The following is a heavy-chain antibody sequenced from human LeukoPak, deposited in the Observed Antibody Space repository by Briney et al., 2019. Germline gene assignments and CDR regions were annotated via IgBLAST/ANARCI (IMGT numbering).Heavy chain of an antibody. CDR1: GGSISSYY. J-gene: IGHJ4*02. CDR3: ARGDAWGYFDY. Sequence: SETLSLTCTVSGGSISSYYWSWIRQPPGKGLEWIGNIKYSGSTNYNPSLKRRVTISVDTSTNQFSLKLSSVTAADAAVYYCARGDAWGYFDYWGQGTLVTVSS. CDR2: IKYSGST. V-gene: IGHV4-59*01. D-gene: IGHD3-16*01.